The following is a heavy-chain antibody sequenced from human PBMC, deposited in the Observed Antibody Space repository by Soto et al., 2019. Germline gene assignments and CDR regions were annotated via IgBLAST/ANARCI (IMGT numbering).Heavy chain of an antibody. CDR1: GFTFSRSA. J-gene: IGHJ6*02. CDR2: IVAASGKT. Sequence: SVKVSCKGSGFTFSRSAVQWVRQARGQGLEWIGWIVAASGKTDYSQIFQERVTLTRDMSTSTAYMELTSLTYDDTAVYYCARDVSGPGATYVMDVWGQGTTVTVSS. D-gene: IGHD2-2*01. V-gene: IGHV1-58*01. CDR3: ARDVSGPGATYVMDV.